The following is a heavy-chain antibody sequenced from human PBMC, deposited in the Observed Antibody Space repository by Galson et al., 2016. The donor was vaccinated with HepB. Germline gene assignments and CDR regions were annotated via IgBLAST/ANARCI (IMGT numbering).Heavy chain of an antibody. D-gene: IGHD4-17*01. J-gene: IGHJ6*02. CDR2: INSDGSST. CDR1: GFPFSRYW. CDR3: VREDYGDDPVYYYYYGMDV. V-gene: IGHV3-74*01. Sequence: SLRLSCAASGFPFSRYWMHWVRQAPGKGLVWVSRINSDGSSTIYADSVRGRFTIPRDNAKNTLYLQMNSLRAEDTALYYCVREDYGDDPVYYYYYGMDVWGQGTTVSVSS.